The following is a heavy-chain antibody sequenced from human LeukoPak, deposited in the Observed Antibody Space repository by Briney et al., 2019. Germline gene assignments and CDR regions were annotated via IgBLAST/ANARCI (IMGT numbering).Heavy chain of an antibody. Sequence: SETLSLTCTDSGHSISSGDNYWSWIRQPAGKGLEWIVNIYNSGGTYYNPSLKSRITISVDTSKNQFSLKLSSVTAADTAVYYCARDLHGGYSSGWYSDYYYYMDVWGKGTTVTISS. J-gene: IGHJ6*03. CDR2: IYNSGGT. CDR1: GHSISSGDNY. D-gene: IGHD6-19*01. CDR3: ARDLHGGYSSGWYSDYYYYMDV. V-gene: IGHV4-61*10.